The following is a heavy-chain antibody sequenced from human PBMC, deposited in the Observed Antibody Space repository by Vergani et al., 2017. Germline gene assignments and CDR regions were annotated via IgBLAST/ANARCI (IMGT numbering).Heavy chain of an antibody. J-gene: IGHJ4*01. D-gene: IGHD2-15*01. CDR3: YTDSHDY. CDR2: IRSKNDGGTA. Sequence: EVQVVESGGGLIKPGGSLRLSCVVSGITFKNAWINWVRHAPGKGLELIGRIRSKNDGGTADYAAPLRGRFTISRDDSKDSAFLLVNNLKPEDTAVYFCYTDSHDYWGQGTLVTVSS. CDR1: GITFKNAW. V-gene: IGHV3-15*01.